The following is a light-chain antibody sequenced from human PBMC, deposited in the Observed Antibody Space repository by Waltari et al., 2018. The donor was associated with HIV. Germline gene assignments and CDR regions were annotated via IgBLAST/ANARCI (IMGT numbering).Light chain of an antibody. CDR3: QTWRSRMYV. CDR1: SGHSRYA. CDR2: VNRDGSH. Sequence: QLVLTQSPSASASLGASVKLTCTLSSGHSRYAIAWHQQQPEKGPRYLMKVNRDGSHTKGDGIPDRFSCSSAVTEHYLTSSGLQSQDEADYDGQTWRSRMYVFGPSTKV. J-gene: IGLJ1*01. V-gene: IGLV4-69*01.